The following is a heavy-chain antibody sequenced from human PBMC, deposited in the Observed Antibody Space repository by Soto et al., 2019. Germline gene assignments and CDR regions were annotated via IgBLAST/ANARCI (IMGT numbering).Heavy chain of an antibody. CDR2: IYYSGST. D-gene: IGHD3-16*01. CDR3: ARDGSTYRGSRSNWFDP. CDR1: GGSISSYY. J-gene: IGHJ5*02. Sequence: QVQLQESGPGLVKPSETLSLTCTVSGGSISSYYWSWIRQPPGKGLEWIGYIYYSGSTNYNPSLKSRVTISVDTSKNQFSLKLSSVTAADTAVYYCARDGSTYRGSRSNWFDPWGQGTLVTVSS. V-gene: IGHV4-59*01.